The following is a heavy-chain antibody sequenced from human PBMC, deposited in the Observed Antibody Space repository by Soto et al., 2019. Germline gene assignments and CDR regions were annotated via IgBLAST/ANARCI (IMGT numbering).Heavy chain of an antibody. CDR2: IYYSGST. CDR3: ARAGLDSGSYYKLDY. Sequence: SETLSLTCTVSGGSISSGGYYWSWIRQHPGKGLEWIGYIYYSGSTYYNPSLKSRVTISVDTSKNQFSLKLSPVTAADTAVYYCARAGLDSGSYYKLDYWGQGTLVTVSS. D-gene: IGHD3-10*01. CDR1: GGSISSGGYY. V-gene: IGHV4-31*02. J-gene: IGHJ4*02.